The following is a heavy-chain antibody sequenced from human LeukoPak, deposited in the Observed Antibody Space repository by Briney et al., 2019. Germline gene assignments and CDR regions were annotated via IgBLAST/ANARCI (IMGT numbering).Heavy chain of an antibody. V-gene: IGHV4-30-4*01. CDR1: GGSISSGDYY. CDR2: IYYSGST. CDR3: AREGYYYDSSGYLPFDY. J-gene: IGHJ4*02. Sequence: SSETLSLTCTVSGGSISSGDYYWSWIRQPPGKGLEWIGYIYYSGSTYYNPSLKSRLTISLDTSKNQFSLKLSSVTAADTAVYYCAREGYYYDSSGYLPFDYWGQGTLVTVSS. D-gene: IGHD3-22*01.